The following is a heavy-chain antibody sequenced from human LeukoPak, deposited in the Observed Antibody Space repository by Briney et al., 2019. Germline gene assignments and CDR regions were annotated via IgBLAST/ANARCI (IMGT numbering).Heavy chain of an antibody. CDR3: TRDFDAATGY. V-gene: IGHV3-74*01. CDR1: GLTFSYYW. CDR2: INGDGTGT. D-gene: IGHD3-9*01. J-gene: IGHJ4*02. Sequence: GGSLRLSCAASGLTFSYYWMHWVRQTPGKGPMWVSRINGDGTGTNYADSVKGRFTISRDNAKNTLYLQMNSLRAEDTAVYYCTRDFDAATGYWGQGTLVTVSS.